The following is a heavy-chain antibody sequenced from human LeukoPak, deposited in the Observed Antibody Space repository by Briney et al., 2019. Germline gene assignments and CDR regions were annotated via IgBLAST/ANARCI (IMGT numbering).Heavy chain of an antibody. D-gene: IGHD3-10*01. V-gene: IGHV3-66*01. CDR3: ASWWFGVPMDV. J-gene: IGHJ6*02. CDR2: TYSGGST. CDR1: GFTVSANY. Sequence: PGGSLRLSCAASGFTVSANYMSWVRQAPGKGLEWVSVTYSGGSTYYADSVKGRFTISRDNSKNTLYLQMNSLRAEDTAVYYCASWWFGVPMDVWGQGTTVTVSS.